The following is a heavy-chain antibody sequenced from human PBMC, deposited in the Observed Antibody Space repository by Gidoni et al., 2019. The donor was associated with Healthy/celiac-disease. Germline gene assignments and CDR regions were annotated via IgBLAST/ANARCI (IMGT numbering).Heavy chain of an antibody. CDR3: ARGLHYYYDSSGYYYLYGAFDI. CDR1: GGSFSGYY. Sequence: QVQLQQWGAGLLKPSETLSLTCAVYGGSFSGYYWRWIRQPPGKGLEWIGEINHSGSTNYNPSLKSRVTISVDTSKNQFSLKLSSVTAADTAVYYCARGLHYYYDSSGYYYLYGAFDIWGQGTMVTVSS. J-gene: IGHJ3*02. V-gene: IGHV4-34*01. D-gene: IGHD3-22*01. CDR2: INHSGST.